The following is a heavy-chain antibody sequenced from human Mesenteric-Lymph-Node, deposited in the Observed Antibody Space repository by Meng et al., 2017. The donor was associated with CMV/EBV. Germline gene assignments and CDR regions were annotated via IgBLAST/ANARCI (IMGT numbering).Heavy chain of an antibody. Sequence: VQPQRWGAGLLKPSETLSLTCAGYGGSFSGYYWSWIRQPPGKGLEWIGEINHSGSTNYNPSLKSRVTISVDTSKNQFSLKLSSVTAADTAVYYCARHQRWLKSEGGFNYWGQGTLVTVSS. CDR1: GGSFSGYY. D-gene: IGHD4-23*01. CDR3: ARHQRWLKSEGGFNY. CDR2: INHSGST. V-gene: IGHV4-34*01. J-gene: IGHJ4*02.